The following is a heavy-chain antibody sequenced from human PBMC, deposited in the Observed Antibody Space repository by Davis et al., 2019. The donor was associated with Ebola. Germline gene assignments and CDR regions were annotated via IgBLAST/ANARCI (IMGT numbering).Heavy chain of an antibody. Sequence: GESLKISCKGSGYSFSRFWIAWVRQMPGKGLEWMGSIYPDDSETRYSPSFQGQVTISADKSISTAYLQWSSLKASDTAMYYCARHKAPMTTVTPLGYYYGMDVWGQGTTVTVSS. CDR3: ARHKAPMTTVTPLGYYYGMDV. J-gene: IGHJ6*02. V-gene: IGHV5-51*01. CDR2: IYPDDSET. D-gene: IGHD4-11*01. CDR1: GYSFSRFW.